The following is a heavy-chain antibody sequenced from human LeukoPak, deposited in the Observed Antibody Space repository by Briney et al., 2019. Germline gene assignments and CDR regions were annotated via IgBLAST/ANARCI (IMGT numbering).Heavy chain of an antibody. Sequence: PSETLSLTCTVSGGSISTSNYYWGWIRQPPGKGLEWIGEIYHSGSTNYNPSLKSRVTISVDKSKNQFSLKLSSVTAADTAVYYCARGRLYYDSSGHFDYWGQGTLVTVSS. V-gene: IGHV4-39*07. CDR1: GGSISTSNYY. CDR3: ARGRLYYDSSGHFDY. D-gene: IGHD3-22*01. J-gene: IGHJ4*02. CDR2: IYHSGST.